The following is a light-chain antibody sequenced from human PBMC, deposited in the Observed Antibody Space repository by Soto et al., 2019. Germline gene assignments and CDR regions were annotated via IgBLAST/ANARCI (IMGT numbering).Light chain of an antibody. CDR3: QQYNNWPPGLT. Sequence: EIVMTQSPVTLSVSPGERATLSCRASQSVSSDLAWYQHKPGQAPRLLIYGASTRATNIPARFSGSGSGTEFTLTISSLQSEDFAVYYCQQYNNWPPGLTFGGGTKVDIK. CDR1: QSVSSD. J-gene: IGKJ4*01. CDR2: GAS. V-gene: IGKV3-15*01.